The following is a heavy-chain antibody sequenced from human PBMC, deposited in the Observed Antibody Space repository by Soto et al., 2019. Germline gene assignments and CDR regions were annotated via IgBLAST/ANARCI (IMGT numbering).Heavy chain of an antibody. Sequence: GSLRLSCAASGFTFSTYNMNWVRQAPGKGLEWVSYISSSSTTMYYADSVRGRFTISRDNAKNSLYLQMDSLRAEDTAVYYCARDPDFWSGSLSWFDPWGQGTLVTVSS. J-gene: IGHJ5*02. CDR1: GFTFSTYN. V-gene: IGHV3-48*01. D-gene: IGHD3-3*01. CDR3: ARDPDFWSGSLSWFDP. CDR2: ISSSSTTM.